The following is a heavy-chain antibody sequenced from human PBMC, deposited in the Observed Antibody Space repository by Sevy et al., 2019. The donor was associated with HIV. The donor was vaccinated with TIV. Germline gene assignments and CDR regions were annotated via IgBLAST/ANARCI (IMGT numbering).Heavy chain of an antibody. Sequence: SETLSLTCAVYGGSFSGYYWSWIRQPPGKGLEWIGEINHSGSTNYNPSLKSRVTISVDTSKDQFSRKLSSVTAADTAVYYCARVGGSYSSYYYYGMDVWGQGTTVTVSS. D-gene: IGHD1-26*01. V-gene: IGHV4-34*01. J-gene: IGHJ6*02. CDR2: INHSGST. CDR1: GGSFSGYY. CDR3: ARVGGSYSSYYYYGMDV.